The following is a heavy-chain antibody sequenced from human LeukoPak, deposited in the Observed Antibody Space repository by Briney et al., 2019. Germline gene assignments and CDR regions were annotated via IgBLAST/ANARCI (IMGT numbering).Heavy chain of an antibody. CDR3: ARHGSSWYFFDY. D-gene: IGHD6-13*01. CDR1: GGSISSGGYY. J-gene: IGHJ4*02. V-gene: IGHV4-39*01. CDR2: IYYSGST. Sequence: SETLSLTCTVSGGSISSGGYYWSWIRQHPGKGLEWIGYIYYSGSTYYNPSLKSRVTISVDTSKNQFSLKLSSVTAADTAVYYCARHGSSWYFFDYWGQGTLVTVSS.